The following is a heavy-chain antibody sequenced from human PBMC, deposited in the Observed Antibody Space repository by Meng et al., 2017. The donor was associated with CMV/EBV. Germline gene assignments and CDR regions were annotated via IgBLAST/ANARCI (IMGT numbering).Heavy chain of an antibody. Sequence: GGSLRLSCAASGFTFDDYAMYWVRQVPGKGLDWVSGISWNSRNIGYADSVKGRFTISRDNAKNSLYLQMNGLRAEDTALYYCAKYTYSSTSDHGAFDIWGQGTMVTVSS. J-gene: IGHJ3*02. V-gene: IGHV3-9*01. CDR2: ISWNSRNI. D-gene: IGHD2-2*01. CDR1: GFTFDDYA. CDR3: AKYTYSSTSDHGAFDI.